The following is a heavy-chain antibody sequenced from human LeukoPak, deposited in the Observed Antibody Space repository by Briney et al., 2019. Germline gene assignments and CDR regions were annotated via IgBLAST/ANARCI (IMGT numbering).Heavy chain of an antibody. CDR3: AADRPPAARWNYYYGMDV. Sequence: GTSVKVSCKASGFTFTSSAMQWVRQARGQRLEWIGWIVVGSGNTNYAQKFQERVTITRDMSTSTAYMELSSLRSEDTAVYYCAADRPPAARWNYYYGMDVWGQGTTVAVSS. J-gene: IGHJ6*02. CDR1: GFTFTSSA. D-gene: IGHD6-6*01. V-gene: IGHV1-58*02. CDR2: IVVGSGNT.